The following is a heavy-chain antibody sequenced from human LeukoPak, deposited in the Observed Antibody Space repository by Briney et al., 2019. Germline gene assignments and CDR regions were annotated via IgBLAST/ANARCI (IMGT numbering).Heavy chain of an antibody. V-gene: IGHV3-33*01. J-gene: IGHJ6*02. CDR3: ARMSYYDILTGVYYYYGMDV. CDR2: IWYDGSNK. D-gene: IGHD3-9*01. Sequence: PGGSLRLSCAASGFTFSSYGMHWVRQAPGKGLEWVAVIWYDGSNKYYADSVKGRFTISRDNSKNTLYLQMNSLRAEDTAVYYCARMSYYDILTGVYYYYGMDVWGQGTTVTVSS. CDR1: GFTFSSYG.